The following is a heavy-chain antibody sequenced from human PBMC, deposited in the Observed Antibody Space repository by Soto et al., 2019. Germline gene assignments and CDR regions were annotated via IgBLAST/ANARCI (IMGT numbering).Heavy chain of an antibody. CDR2: IYHSGST. D-gene: IGHD4-4*01. CDR3: ARGVTVLDYYYYYGMDV. CDR1: GGSVSSGTYY. Sequence: SETLSLTCTVSGGSVSSGTYYWSWIRQPPGKGLEWIGDIYHSGSTNYNPSLKSRVTISVDTSKNQFSLKLSSVTAADTAVYYCARGVTVLDYYYYYGMDVWGQGTTVTVSS. V-gene: IGHV4-61*01. J-gene: IGHJ6*02.